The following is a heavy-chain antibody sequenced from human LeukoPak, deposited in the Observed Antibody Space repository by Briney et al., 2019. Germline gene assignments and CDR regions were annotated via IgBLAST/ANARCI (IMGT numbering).Heavy chain of an antibody. V-gene: IGHV3-21*01. J-gene: IGHJ6*02. CDR3: ARGNQLYGTDV. Sequence: GRSLRLSCAASGFTFSSYSMNWVRQAPGKGLEWVSSISSSSSYIYYADSVKGRFTISRDNAKNSLYLQMNSLRAEDTAVYYCARGNQLYGTDVWGQGTTVTVSS. D-gene: IGHD1-14*01. CDR1: GFTFSSYS. CDR2: ISSSSSYI.